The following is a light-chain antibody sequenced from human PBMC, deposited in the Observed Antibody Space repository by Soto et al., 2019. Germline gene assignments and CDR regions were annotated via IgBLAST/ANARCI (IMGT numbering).Light chain of an antibody. V-gene: IGKV3-20*01. CDR1: QNVRTNY. Sequence: IGLTKSPGTLSFAPREIVTLSCRSSQNVRTNYLAWYQQKPGQAPRLLIYGASTRASGIPERFSGSGSGTDFTLTISRLEAEDFAVYYCQDYGSSAWTFGQGAKVDIK. CDR2: GAS. CDR3: QDYGSSAWT. J-gene: IGKJ1*01.